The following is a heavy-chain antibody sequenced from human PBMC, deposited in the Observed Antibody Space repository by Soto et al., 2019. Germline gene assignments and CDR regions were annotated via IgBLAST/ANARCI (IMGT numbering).Heavy chain of an antibody. CDR1: GFTFSSYG. V-gene: IGHV3-30*18. CDR2: ISYDGSNK. J-gene: IGHJ4*02. D-gene: IGHD6-19*01. CDR3: AKDSSGWLDY. Sequence: GSLRLSCAASGFTFSSYGMHWVRQAPGKGLEWVAVISYDGSNKYYADSVKGRFTISRDNSKNTLYLQMNSLRAEDTAVYYCAKDSSGWLDYWGQGTLVTVSS.